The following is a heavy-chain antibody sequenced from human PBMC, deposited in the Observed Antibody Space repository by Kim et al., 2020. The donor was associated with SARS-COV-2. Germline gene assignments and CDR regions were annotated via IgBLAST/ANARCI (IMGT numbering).Heavy chain of an antibody. J-gene: IGHJ4*02. Sequence: DGSNKTYADSVKGRFTISRDNSKNTLYLQMNSLRAEDTAVYYCASPGGDYWGQGTLVTVSS. D-gene: IGHD3-10*01. CDR3: ASPGGDY. V-gene: IGHV3-33*01. CDR2: DGSNK.